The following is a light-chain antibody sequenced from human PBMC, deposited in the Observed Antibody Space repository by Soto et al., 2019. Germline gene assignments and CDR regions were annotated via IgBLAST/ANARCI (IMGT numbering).Light chain of an antibody. J-gene: IGKJ1*01. CDR3: QQYNSYSRT. CDR2: AAS. V-gene: IGKV1-17*01. CDR1: QSISNH. Sequence: DIQMTQSPSSLSASVEDRVIITCRASQSISNHLNWYQQKPGKAPKLLIFAASSLQSGVPSGFSGSGSGTEFTLTISSLQPDDFATYYCQQYNSYSRTFGQGTKVDI.